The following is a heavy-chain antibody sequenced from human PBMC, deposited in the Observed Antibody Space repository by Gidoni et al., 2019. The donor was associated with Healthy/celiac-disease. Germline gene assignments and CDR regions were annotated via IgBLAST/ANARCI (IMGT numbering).Heavy chain of an antibody. CDR1: GFTFSSYS. Sequence: EVQLVESGGGLVQPGGSLRLSCAASGFTFSSYSMNWVRQAPGKGLEWVSYISSSSSTIYYADSVKGRFTISRDNAKNSLYLQMNSLRDEDTAVYYCARDGGEKQWLAHDAFDIWGQGTMVTVSS. J-gene: IGHJ3*02. V-gene: IGHV3-48*02. CDR3: ARDGGEKQWLAHDAFDI. D-gene: IGHD6-19*01. CDR2: ISSSSSTI.